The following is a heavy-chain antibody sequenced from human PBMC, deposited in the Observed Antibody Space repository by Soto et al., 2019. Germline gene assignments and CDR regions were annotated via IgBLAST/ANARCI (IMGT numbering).Heavy chain of an antibody. Sequence: GGSLRLSCAASGFTFSSYAMSWVRQAPGKGLEWVSAISGSGGSTYYADSVKGRFTISRDNSKNTLYLQMNSLRAEDTAVYYCARSLIYYYESSGYDYDFWGQGSLVIVTS. CDR2: ISGSGGST. CDR1: GFTFSSYA. CDR3: ARSLIYYYESSGYDYDF. J-gene: IGHJ1*01. D-gene: IGHD3-22*01. V-gene: IGHV3-23*01.